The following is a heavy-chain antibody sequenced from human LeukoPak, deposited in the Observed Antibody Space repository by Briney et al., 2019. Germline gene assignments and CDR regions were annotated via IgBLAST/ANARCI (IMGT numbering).Heavy chain of an antibody. V-gene: IGHV3-74*01. D-gene: IGHD5-18*01. Sequence: GGSLRLSCAASGLTFSSYWMHWVRQAPGKGLVWVSRINSDGSTTNYADSVKGRFTISRDNAKNTLYLQMNSLRPEDTAVYYCARDRASDTAEPFDYWGQGTLVTVSS. CDR2: INSDGSTT. CDR3: ARDRASDTAEPFDY. CDR1: GLTFSSYW. J-gene: IGHJ4*02.